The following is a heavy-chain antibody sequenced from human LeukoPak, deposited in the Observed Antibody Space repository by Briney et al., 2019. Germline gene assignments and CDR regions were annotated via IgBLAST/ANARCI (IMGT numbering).Heavy chain of an antibody. D-gene: IGHD2-2*01. CDR1: GFTFSGSA. J-gene: IGHJ6*03. Sequence: GGSLRLSCAASGFTFSGSAMYWVRQASGKGLEWVGRIRSKVNSYATAYAASVKGRFTISRDDSKNTAYLQMNSLKTEDTAVYYCTRICSSTSCYHPYYYMDVWGKGTTVTVSS. CDR2: IRSKVNSYAT. V-gene: IGHV3-73*01. CDR3: TRICSSTSCYHPYYYMDV.